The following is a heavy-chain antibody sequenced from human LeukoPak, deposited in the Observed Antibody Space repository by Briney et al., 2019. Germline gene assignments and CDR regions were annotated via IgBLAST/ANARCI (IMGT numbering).Heavy chain of an antibody. J-gene: IGHJ4*02. CDR1: GFTFTRNA. CDR3: AKAHCSSTSCSRADN. Sequence: GGSLRLSCAASGFTFTRNAMAWVRQAPGKGLEWVSAIDGSGGTTFYADSVKGRVTISRVQSTNTVYLQMNSLRADDTAVYYCAKAHCSSTSCSRADNWGQGTLVTVPS. V-gene: IGHV3-23*01. CDR2: IDGSGGTT. D-gene: IGHD2-2*01.